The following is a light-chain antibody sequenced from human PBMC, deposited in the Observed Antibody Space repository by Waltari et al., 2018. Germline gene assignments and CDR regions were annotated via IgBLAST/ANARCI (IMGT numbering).Light chain of an antibody. CDR1: QSISNW. CDR3: QQYNGLYT. Sequence: DIQMTQSPSTLSASVGDRVTITCRASQSISNWLAWYQQKPGKAPKLLIYKASSLESGVPSRFSGSGSGTEFTLTSSSLQPDDFATYYCQQYNGLYTFGQGTKLEIK. CDR2: KAS. J-gene: IGKJ2*01. V-gene: IGKV1-5*03.